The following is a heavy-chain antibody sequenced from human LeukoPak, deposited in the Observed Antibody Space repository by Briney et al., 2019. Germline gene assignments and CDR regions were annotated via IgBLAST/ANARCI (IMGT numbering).Heavy chain of an antibody. D-gene: IGHD3-22*01. V-gene: IGHV3-48*04. J-gene: IGHJ4*02. CDR2: ISSSSSTI. CDR3: ARAGRGYDSSGHYRGGFDY. CDR1: GFTFSSYG. Sequence: GGSLRLSCAASGFTFSSYGMHWVRQAPGKGLEWVSYISSSSSTIYYADSVKGRFTISRDNAKNSLYLQMNSLRAEDTAVYYCARAGRGYDSSGHYRGGFDYWGQGTLVTVSS.